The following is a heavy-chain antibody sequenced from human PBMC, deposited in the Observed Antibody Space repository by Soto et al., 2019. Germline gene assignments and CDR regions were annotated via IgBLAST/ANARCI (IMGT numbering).Heavy chain of an antibody. V-gene: IGHV1-69*02. D-gene: IGHD6-13*01. CDR3: AGLIAAAGTIDYYYYMDV. Sequence: SVKVSCKASGGTFSSYTISWVRQAPGQGLEWMGRIIPILGIANYAQKFQGRVTITADKSTSTAYMELSSLRSEDTAVYYCAGLIAAAGTIDYYYYMDVWGKGTTVTVSS. CDR1: GGTFSSYT. J-gene: IGHJ6*03. CDR2: IIPILGIA.